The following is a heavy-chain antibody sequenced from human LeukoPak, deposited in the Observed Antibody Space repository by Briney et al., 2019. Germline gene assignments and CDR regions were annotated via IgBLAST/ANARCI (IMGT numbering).Heavy chain of an antibody. J-gene: IGHJ4*02. CDR1: GFTFSSYT. D-gene: IGHD7-27*01. CDR2: ITTGDGNT. V-gene: IGHV3-23*01. CDR3: AKDGGLWVSAHWGDS. Sequence: HAGGSLRLSCTASGFTFSSYTMTWVRQAPGKGLKWVSTITTGDGNTYYADSVKGRFTVSRDDSKNTLYLQMNSLRAEDTAVYYCAKDGGLWVSAHWGDSWGRGTLVTVSS.